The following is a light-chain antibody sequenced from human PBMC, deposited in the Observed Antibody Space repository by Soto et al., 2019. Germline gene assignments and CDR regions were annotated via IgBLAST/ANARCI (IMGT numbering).Light chain of an antibody. CDR2: GAS. V-gene: IGKV3-20*01. J-gene: IGKJ1*01. CDR1: QSVSSNY. CDR3: QQYGGPWT. Sequence: EIVLTQSPGTLSLSPGERATLSCRASQSVSSNYLAWHQQKPGQATSLLIFGASSRASGIPGRFSGSGSGTDFTLTISRLEPEDLAVYYCQQYGGPWTFGQGTKVEL.